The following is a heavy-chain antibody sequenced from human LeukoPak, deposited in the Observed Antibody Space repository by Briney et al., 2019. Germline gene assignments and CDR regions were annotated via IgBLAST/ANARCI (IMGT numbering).Heavy chain of an antibody. V-gene: IGHV4-30-4*01. CDR1: GGSISSGDYY. Sequence: SETLSLTCTVSGGSISSGDYYWIWIPQPPGKGLEWIGYIYYSGSTYYNPSLKSRVTISVDTSKNQFSLKLSSVTDADTAVYYCARENYYDSSGYSDWGQGTLVTVSS. J-gene: IGHJ4*02. CDR2: IYYSGST. CDR3: ARENYYDSSGYSD. D-gene: IGHD3-22*01.